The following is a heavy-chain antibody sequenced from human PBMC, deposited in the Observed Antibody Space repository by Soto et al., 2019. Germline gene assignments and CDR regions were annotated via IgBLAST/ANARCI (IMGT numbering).Heavy chain of an antibody. CDR3: ESDGVGYCSSTRCYPRKNWFDP. D-gene: IGHD2-2*01. Sequence: TLRRSCAPSALPFCHYYMSRITPAPDKRQDGVSYISSRCRTIYYADSVKGLITISRDNAKNSLYLQMNSLLADDTAVYYCESDGVGYCSSTRCYPRKNWFDPCRQ. V-gene: IGHV3-11*01. J-gene: IGHJ5*02. CDR2: ISSRCRTI. CDR1: ALPFCHYY.